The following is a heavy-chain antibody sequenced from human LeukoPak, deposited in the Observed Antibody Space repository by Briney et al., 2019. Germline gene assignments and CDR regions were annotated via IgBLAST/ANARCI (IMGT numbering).Heavy chain of an antibody. CDR2: IYYSGST. CDR1: GGSISSYY. V-gene: IGHV4-59*08. D-gene: IGHD3-10*01. J-gene: IGHJ6*02. CDR3: ARHAYGGLNYYGLDV. Sequence: SEALSLTCTVSGGSISSYYWSWLRQPPGKGLEWIGYIYYSGSTNYNPSLKSRVTISVDTSKNQFSLKLSSVTAADMAVYYCARHAYGGLNYYGLDVWGQGTTVTVSS.